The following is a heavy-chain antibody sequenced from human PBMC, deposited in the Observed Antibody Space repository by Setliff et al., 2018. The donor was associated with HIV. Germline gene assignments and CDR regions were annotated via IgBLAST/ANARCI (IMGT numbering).Heavy chain of an antibody. CDR2: IVDSGST. J-gene: IGHJ3*02. V-gene: IGHV4-59*12. CDR1: GGSLTNYY. D-gene: IGHD6-19*01. CDR3: ARDSFSGWHSGDAFDI. Sequence: PSETLSLTCTLYGGSLTNYYWTWIRQSPEKGLEWIGEIVDSGSTNYSPSLKSRVTISVDTSKNQFSLKLTSVTAADTAVYYCARDSFSGWHSGDAFDIWGQGTMVTVSS.